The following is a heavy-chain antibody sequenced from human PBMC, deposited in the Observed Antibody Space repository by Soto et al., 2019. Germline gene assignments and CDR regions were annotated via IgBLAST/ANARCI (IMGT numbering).Heavy chain of an antibody. CDR3: ARGPHYYYDSSGYYPPNY. CDR1: GFTFSSYW. D-gene: IGHD3-22*01. V-gene: IGHV3-74*01. Sequence: GGSLRLSCAASGFTFSSYWMHWVRQAPGKGLVWVSRINSDGSSTSYADSVKGRFTISRDNAKNTLYLQMNSLRAEDTAVYYCARGPHYYYDSSGYYPPNYWGQGTLVTVSS. J-gene: IGHJ4*02. CDR2: INSDGSST.